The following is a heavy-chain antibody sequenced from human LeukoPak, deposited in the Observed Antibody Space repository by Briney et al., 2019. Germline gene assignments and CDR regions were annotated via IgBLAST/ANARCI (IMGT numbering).Heavy chain of an antibody. Sequence: PGGSLRLSCVVSGFTFKDYDIHWVRQTTGKGLEWVSAIGSGGYTYYADSVQGRFTISREDVETSLSLQMNNLRAEDTAVYYCVRQPDSGRYGFDHWGQGTLVTVSS. V-gene: IGHV3-13*01. CDR2: IGSGGYT. CDR3: VRQPDSGRYGFDH. J-gene: IGHJ4*02. D-gene: IGHD6-19*01. CDR1: GFTFKDYD.